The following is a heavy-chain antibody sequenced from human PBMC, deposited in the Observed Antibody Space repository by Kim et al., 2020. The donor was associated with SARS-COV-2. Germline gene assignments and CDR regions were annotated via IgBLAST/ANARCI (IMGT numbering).Heavy chain of an antibody. D-gene: IGHD4-17*01. CDR2: IYHSGIT. J-gene: IGHJ5*02. Sequence: SETLSLTCTVSGASISGFYWSWIRQPPGKGLEWIGNIYHSGITNYNPSLKSRVTISVGTSKTQFSLKLTSVTAADTAVYNCGRDGDDYGDLAGPKCFDP. CDR3: GRDGDDYGDLAGPKCFDP. CDR1: GASISGFY. V-gene: IGHV4-59*13.